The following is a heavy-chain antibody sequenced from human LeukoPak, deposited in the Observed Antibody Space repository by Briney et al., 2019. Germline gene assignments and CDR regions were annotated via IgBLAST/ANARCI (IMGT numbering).Heavy chain of an antibody. CDR3: ARGDYTVLAGSPFDL. CDR2: IFFTGST. Sequence: KASETLSLTCSVSGGAITSGDDYWNWIRQSPGKGLQWIGYIFFTGSTYYNPSLGSRFTISLDAPKNQFSLRLNSVTAADTAVYYCARGDYTVLAGSPFDLWGRGTLVTVSS. V-gene: IGHV4-30-4*01. J-gene: IGHJ4*02. D-gene: IGHD6-19*01. CDR1: GGAITSGDDY.